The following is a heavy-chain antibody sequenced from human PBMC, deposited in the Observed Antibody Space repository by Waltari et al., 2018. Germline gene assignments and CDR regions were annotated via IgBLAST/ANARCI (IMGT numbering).Heavy chain of an antibody. CDR3: ARDPYGDYYFDH. J-gene: IGHJ4*02. Sequence: EVQLVESGGGLVQPGGSLRLSCAASGFTFSRYWMSWVRQAPGKGLEWVANIKEDGSERYYVDSVKGRFTISRDNAKNSLYLQMGGLRAEDTAIYYCARDPYGDYYFDHWGQGTLVTVSS. D-gene: IGHD4-17*01. CDR1: GFTFSRYW. CDR2: IKEDGSER. V-gene: IGHV3-7*01.